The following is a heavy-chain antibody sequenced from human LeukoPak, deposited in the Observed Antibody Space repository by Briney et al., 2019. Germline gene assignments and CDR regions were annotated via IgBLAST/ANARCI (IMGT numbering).Heavy chain of an antibody. J-gene: IGHJ4*02. D-gene: IGHD3-3*01. Sequence: QPGGSLRLSCAASGFTFSSYWMHWDRQAPGKGLVWVSRINSDGSSTSYADSVKGRFTISRDNAKNTLYLQMNSLRAEGTAVYYCARGARIFGVVGFDYWGQGTLVTVSS. CDR3: ARGARIFGVVGFDY. CDR1: GFTFSSYW. CDR2: INSDGSST. V-gene: IGHV3-74*01.